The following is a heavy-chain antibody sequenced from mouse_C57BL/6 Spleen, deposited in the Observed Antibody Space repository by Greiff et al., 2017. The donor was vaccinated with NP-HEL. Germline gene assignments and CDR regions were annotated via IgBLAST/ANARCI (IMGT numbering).Heavy chain of an antibody. CDR3: AREDSSSYVNLDY. Sequence: QVQLQQSGAELARPGASVKLSCKASGYTFTSYGISWVKQRTGQGLEWIGEIYPRSGNTYYNEKFKGKATLTADKSSSTAYMELRSLTAEDSAVYFCAREDSSSYVNLDYWGQGTTLTVSS. CDR2: IYPRSGNT. D-gene: IGHD3-2*02. J-gene: IGHJ2*01. V-gene: IGHV1-81*01. CDR1: GYTFTSYG.